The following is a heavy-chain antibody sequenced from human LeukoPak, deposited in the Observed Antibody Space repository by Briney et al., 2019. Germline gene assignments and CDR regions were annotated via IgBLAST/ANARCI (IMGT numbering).Heavy chain of an antibody. Sequence: GASVKVSCEASGYTITSYGISWVRQAPGQGLEWMGWISPYNGNTNYAQKFQGRVTMTTDTSTSTAYMELRSLRSDDTAVYYCARSDQLSCCSWFDPWGQGTLVTVSS. CDR1: GYTITSYG. CDR3: ARSDQLSCCSWFDP. V-gene: IGHV1-18*01. D-gene: IGHD2-15*01. CDR2: ISPYNGNT. J-gene: IGHJ5*02.